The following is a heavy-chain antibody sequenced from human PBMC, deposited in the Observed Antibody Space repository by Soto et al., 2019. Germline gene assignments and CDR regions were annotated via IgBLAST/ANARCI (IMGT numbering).Heavy chain of an antibody. V-gene: IGHV1-69*04. J-gene: IGHJ4*02. CDR2: VYPIVFMS. CDR1: GYTFTSYD. Sequence: SVKVSCKASGYTFTSYDINWVRQAPGLVLEWIGRVYPIVFMSNYAQKFQGGVTMTADKSTSTAFMELSSLRFEVTAIYYCASSYGSGYRAFDYWGQGALVTVSS. CDR3: ASSYGSGYRAFDY. D-gene: IGHD3-10*01.